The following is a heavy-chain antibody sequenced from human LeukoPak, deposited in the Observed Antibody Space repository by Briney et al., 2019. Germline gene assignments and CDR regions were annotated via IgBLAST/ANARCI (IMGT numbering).Heavy chain of an antibody. V-gene: IGHV4-34*01. CDR1: GGSFSGYY. CDR3: AVLYYYDSSGYSHFDY. Sequence: KPSETLSLTCAVYGGSFSGYYWSWIRQPPGKGLEWIGEINHSGSTNYNPSLKSRVTISVDTSKNQFSLKLSSVTAADTAVYYCAVLYYYDSSGYSHFDYWGQGTLVTVSS. D-gene: IGHD3-22*01. J-gene: IGHJ4*02. CDR2: INHSGST.